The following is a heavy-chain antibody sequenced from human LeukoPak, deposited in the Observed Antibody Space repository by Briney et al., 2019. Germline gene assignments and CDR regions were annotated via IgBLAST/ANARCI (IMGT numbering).Heavy chain of an antibody. CDR1: GYTFTSYY. V-gene: IGHV1-46*01. CDR2: INPSGGST. CDR3: AREGLPDIVVVPAAIEHYYYMDV. J-gene: IGHJ6*03. Sequence: ASVKVSCKASGYTFTSYYMHWVRQAPGQGLEWMGIINPSGGSTSYAQKFQGRVTMTRDMSTSTVYMELSSLRAEDTAVYYCAREGLPDIVVVPAAIEHYYYMDVWGKGTTVTVSS. D-gene: IGHD2-2*02.